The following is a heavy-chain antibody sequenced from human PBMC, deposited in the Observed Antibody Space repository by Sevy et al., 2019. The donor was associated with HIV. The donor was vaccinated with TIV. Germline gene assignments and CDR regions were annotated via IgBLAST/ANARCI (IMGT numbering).Heavy chain of an antibody. CDR1: GFTFSSYS. Sequence: GGSLRLSCAASGFTFSSYSMNWVRQAPGKGLEWVSYISSSSRTIYYADSVKGPFTISRDNVKNSLYLKMNSPRDEDTDVYYCARAMATTGYYYYYMDVWGKGTTVTVSS. J-gene: IGHJ6*03. CDR2: ISSSSRTI. V-gene: IGHV3-48*02. D-gene: IGHD5-12*01. CDR3: ARAMATTGYYYYYMDV.